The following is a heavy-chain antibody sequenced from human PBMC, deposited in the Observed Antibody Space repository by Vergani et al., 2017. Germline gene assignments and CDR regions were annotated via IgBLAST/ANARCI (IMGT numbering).Heavy chain of an antibody. CDR3: ARSSGGNSYGPGGLDY. Sequence: QVQLQESGPGLVKPSETLSLTCTVSGGSISSYYWSWIRQPPGKGLEWIGYIYYSGSTNYNPSLKSRVTISVDTSKNQFSLKLSSVTAADTAVYYCARSSGGNSYGPGGLDYWGQGTLVTVSS. J-gene: IGHJ4*02. CDR2: IYYSGST. CDR1: GGSISSYY. V-gene: IGHV4-59*01. D-gene: IGHD5-18*01.